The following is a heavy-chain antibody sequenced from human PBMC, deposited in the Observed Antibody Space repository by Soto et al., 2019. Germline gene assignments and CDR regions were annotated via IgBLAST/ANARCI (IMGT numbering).Heavy chain of an antibody. Sequence: QVHLVQSGAEVKKPGSSVKVSCKTSGGSFNNYAVSWVRQAPGQGLEWMGGFIPNFDTPNYAQKFQDRVTIIADEPTSTGYMELRSLRSTDTAVYYCAVAMVREILIFESSGMHVWGQGTTVIVSS. CDR3: AVAMVREILIFESSGMHV. D-gene: IGHD3-10*01. CDR1: GGSFNNYA. J-gene: IGHJ6*02. V-gene: IGHV1-69*01. CDR2: FIPNFDTP.